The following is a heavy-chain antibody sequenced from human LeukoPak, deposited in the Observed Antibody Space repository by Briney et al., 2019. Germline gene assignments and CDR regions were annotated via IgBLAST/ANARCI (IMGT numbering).Heavy chain of an antibody. V-gene: IGHV3-9*01. Sequence: PGGSLRLSCAASGFTFSSYAMSWVRQAPGKGLEWVSGISWNSGSIGYADSVKGRFTISRDNAKNSLYLQMNSLRAEDTALYYCAKSSAVADIDGYFDYWGQGTLVTVSS. CDR1: GFTFSSYA. CDR3: AKSSAVADIDGYFDY. D-gene: IGHD6-19*01. CDR2: ISWNSGSI. J-gene: IGHJ4*02.